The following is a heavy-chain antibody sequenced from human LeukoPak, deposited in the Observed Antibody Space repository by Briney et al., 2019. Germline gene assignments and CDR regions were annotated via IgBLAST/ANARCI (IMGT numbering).Heavy chain of an antibody. CDR2: VHLDGRT. D-gene: IGHD6-25*01. J-gene: IGHJ4*02. CDR3: AREGGFYRPLDY. Sequence: QVQLQEAGPGLVKPSEILSLTCAVSGCSVSSPNGGTWIRQPPGKGLEWIGEVHLDGRTNFNPSLKSRLTMSVDLSENHVSLKLTSVTAADTAVYYCAREGGFYRPLDYSGQGTLVTVSS. V-gene: IGHV4-4*02. CDR1: GCSVSSPNG.